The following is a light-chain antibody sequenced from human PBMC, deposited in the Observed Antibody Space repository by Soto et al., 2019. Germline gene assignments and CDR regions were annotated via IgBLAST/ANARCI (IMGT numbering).Light chain of an antibody. CDR3: ATWDANLSGL. CDR2: RNN. V-gene: IGLV1-47*01. CDR1: SSNIGTNY. J-gene: IGLJ3*02. Sequence: QSVLTQPPSASGTPGQRVTISCSGSSSNIGTNYVYWYHHLPGTAPKLLIYRNNQRPSGVPDRFSGSKSGTSASLAISGLRSEDEADYYCATWDANLSGLFGGGTKVTVL.